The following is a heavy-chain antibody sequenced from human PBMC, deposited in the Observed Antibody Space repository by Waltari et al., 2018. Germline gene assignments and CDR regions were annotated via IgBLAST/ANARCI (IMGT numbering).Heavy chain of an antibody. CDR2: TNAGNGNT. CDR3: ARAGDTNYYYYGMDV. J-gene: IGHJ6*02. Sequence: QVQLVQSGAEVKKPGASVKVSCKASGYTFTSYAMHWVRQAPGQRLEWMGWTNAGNGNTKYSQKFQGRAPITRDTSASTAYMELSSLRSEDTAVYYCARAGDTNYYYYGMDVWGQGTTVTVSS. V-gene: IGHV1-3*01. CDR1: GYTFTSYA. D-gene: IGHD2-21*01.